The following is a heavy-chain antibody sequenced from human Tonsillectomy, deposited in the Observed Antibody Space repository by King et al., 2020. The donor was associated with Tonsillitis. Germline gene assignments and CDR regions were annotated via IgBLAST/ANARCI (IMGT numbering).Heavy chain of an antibody. Sequence: QLVQSGGGLVQPGGSLRLSCAASGFTFSSYSMNWVRQAPGKGLEWVSYISSSSSTIYYADSVKGRFTISRDNAKNSLYLQMNSLRDEDTAVYYCARGSYDYVWGSYPESAFDIWGQGTMVTVSS. J-gene: IGHJ3*02. V-gene: IGHV3-48*02. CDR1: GFTFSSYS. CDR3: ARGSYDYVWGSYPESAFDI. CDR2: ISSSSSTI. D-gene: IGHD3-16*02.